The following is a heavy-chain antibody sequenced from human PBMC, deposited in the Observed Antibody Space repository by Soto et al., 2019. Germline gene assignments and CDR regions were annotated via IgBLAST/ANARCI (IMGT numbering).Heavy chain of an antibody. CDR2: ISYDGSNK. CDR3: AKDPDGDSGYFQH. CDR1: GFTFSSYG. D-gene: IGHD4-17*01. Sequence: GGSLRLSCAASGFTFSSYGMHWVRQAPGKGLEWVAVISYDGSNKYYADSVKGRFTISRDNSKNTLYLQMNSLRAEDTAVYYCAKDPDGDSGYFQHWGQGTLVTVSS. J-gene: IGHJ1*01. V-gene: IGHV3-30*18.